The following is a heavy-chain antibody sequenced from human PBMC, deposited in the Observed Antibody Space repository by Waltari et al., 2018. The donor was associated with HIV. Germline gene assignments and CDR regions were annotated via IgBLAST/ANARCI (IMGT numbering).Heavy chain of an antibody. J-gene: IGHJ4*02. Sequence: QVQLQESGPGLVKPSETLSLTCAVSGYSISSGYYWGWIRQPPGKGLEWIVSMFHSGSIDNNPSCKSRVTISLDTSKNQVSLKLRSVTAADTAVYYCARVEGSGPTPIDSWGQGTLVTVSS. V-gene: IGHV4-38-2*01. CDR3: ARVEGSGPTPIDS. CDR1: GYSISSGYY. CDR2: MFHSGSI.